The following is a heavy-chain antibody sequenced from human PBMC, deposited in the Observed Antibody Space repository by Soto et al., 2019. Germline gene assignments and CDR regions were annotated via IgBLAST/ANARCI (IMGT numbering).Heavy chain of an antibody. CDR2: IIPIFGTA. V-gene: IGHV1-69*01. D-gene: IGHD1-7*01. J-gene: IGHJ3*02. CDR1: RDTFSSYT. CDR3: ARPIESTNWNYGAFDI. Sequence: QVQLVQSGAEVKKPGSSVKVSCKASRDTFSSYTISWVRQAPGQGLEWMGGIIPIFGTANYAQNFQGRVKITADESTNTAYMELSSLRSEDTAVYYCARPIESTNWNYGAFDIWGQGTMVTVSS.